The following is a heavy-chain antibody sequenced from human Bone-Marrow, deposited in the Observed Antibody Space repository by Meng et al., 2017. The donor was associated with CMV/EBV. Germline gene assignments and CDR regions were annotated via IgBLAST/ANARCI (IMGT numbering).Heavy chain of an antibody. V-gene: IGHV4-39*07. D-gene: IGHD2-21*01. Sequence: SETLSLTCTVSGGSISSSSYYWGWIRQPPGKGLEWIGSIYYSGSTYYSPSLKSRVTISVDTSKNQFSLKLSSVTAADTAVYYCARDFGRGGLEHIVVVPFQHWGQGTRVTVSS. CDR2: IYYSGST. CDR3: ARDFGRGGLEHIVVVPFQH. J-gene: IGHJ1*01. CDR1: GGSISSSSYY.